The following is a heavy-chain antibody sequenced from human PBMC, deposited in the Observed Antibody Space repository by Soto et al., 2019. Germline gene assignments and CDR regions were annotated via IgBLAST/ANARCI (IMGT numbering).Heavy chain of an antibody. CDR1: GYTFTSYG. J-gene: IGHJ4*02. CDR2: ISAYNYKT. V-gene: IGHV1-18*01. Sequence: QVQLVQSGAEVKKPGASVRVSCKASGYTFTSYGIIWVRQAPGQGLEWMGWISAYNYKTDYAQKLQGRVTMTIDTSKNTGYMELRSLTSDDTAVYYCARGIVSDWLKPFDNWGQGTLVTVSS. D-gene: IGHD3-9*01. CDR3: ARGIVSDWLKPFDN.